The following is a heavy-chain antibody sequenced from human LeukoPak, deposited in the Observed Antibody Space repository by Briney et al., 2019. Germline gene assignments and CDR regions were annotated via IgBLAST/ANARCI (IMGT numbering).Heavy chain of an antibody. CDR2: IYHSGSI. CDR3: ARSAHKYSSGWYYFDY. D-gene: IGHD6-19*01. Sequence: PSQTLSLTCAVSGGSISSGDYSWSWIRQPPGKGLEWIGYIYHSGSIYYNPSLKSRVTISVDTSKNQFSLKLSSVTAADTAVYYCARSAHKYSSGWYYFDYWGQGTLVTVSS. CDR1: GGSISSGDYS. V-gene: IGHV4-30-2*01. J-gene: IGHJ4*02.